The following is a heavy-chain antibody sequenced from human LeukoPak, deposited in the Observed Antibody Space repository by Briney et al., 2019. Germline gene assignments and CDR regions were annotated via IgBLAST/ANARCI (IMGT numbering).Heavy chain of an antibody. J-gene: IGHJ4*02. D-gene: IGHD6-19*01. CDR3: TRDRGQWVGFDY. CDR1: GGSISSGDYY. CDR2: IYYSGST. Sequence: PSETLSLTCTVSGGSISSGDYYWSWIRQPPGKGLEWIGYIYYSGSTNYNPSLKSRVTISVDTSQNQFSLKLNSVTAADTAVYYCTRDRGQWVGFDYWGQGTLVTVSS. V-gene: IGHV4-61*08.